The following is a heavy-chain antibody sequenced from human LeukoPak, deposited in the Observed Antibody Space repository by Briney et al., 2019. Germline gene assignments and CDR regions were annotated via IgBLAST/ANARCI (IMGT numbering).Heavy chain of an antibody. CDR1: GASISSYY. CDR3: ARGAYYYDSSGTQWFDP. Sequence: SETLSLTCTVSGASISSYYWSWIRQPPGKGLEWIGEINHSGSTNYNPSLKSRVTISVDTSKNQFSLKLSSVTAADTAVYYCARGAYYYDSSGTQWFDPWGQGTLVTVSS. CDR2: INHSGST. V-gene: IGHV4-34*01. J-gene: IGHJ5*02. D-gene: IGHD3-22*01.